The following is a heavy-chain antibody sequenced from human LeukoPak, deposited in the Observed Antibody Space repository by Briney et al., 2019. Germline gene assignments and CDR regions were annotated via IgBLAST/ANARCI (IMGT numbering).Heavy chain of an antibody. CDR3: ARGAAAGTTPYNWFDP. V-gene: IGHV3-74*01. CDR1: GFTFSSYW. J-gene: IGHJ5*02. CDR2: INSDGSST. Sequence: GGSLRLSCAASGFTFSSYWMHWVRQSPGKGLVWVSRINSDGSSTSYADSVKGRFTISRDNAKNTLYLQMNSLRAEDTAVYYCARGAAAGTTPYNWFDPWGQGTLVTVSS. D-gene: IGHD6-13*01.